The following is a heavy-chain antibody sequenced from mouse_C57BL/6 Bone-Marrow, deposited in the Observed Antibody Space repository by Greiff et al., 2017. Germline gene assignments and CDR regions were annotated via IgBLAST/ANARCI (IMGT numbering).Heavy chain of an antibody. Sequence: QVQLQQSGAELARPGASVKLSCKASGYTFTSYGISWVKQRTGQSLEWIGEIYPRSGNTYYNEKFKGKATLTADKSSSTAYMELRSLTSEDSAVYFCARDYGSPFAYWGQGTLVTVSA. D-gene: IGHD1-1*01. V-gene: IGHV1-81*01. CDR1: GYTFTSYG. CDR3: ARDYGSPFAY. J-gene: IGHJ3*01. CDR2: IYPRSGNT.